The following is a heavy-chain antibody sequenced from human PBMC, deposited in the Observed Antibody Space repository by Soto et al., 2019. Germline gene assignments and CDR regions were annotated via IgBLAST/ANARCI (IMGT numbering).Heavy chain of an antibody. Sequence: QVQLVESGGGVVQPGRSLRLSCAASGFTFSGYGMHWVRQAPGKGLEWVAVIWYDGSNKYYADSVKGRFTISRDNSKNPLYLQMNSRRAEDTAVYFGARGMGNYYSGMDVWGQGTTVTVSS. J-gene: IGHJ6*02. CDR3: ARGMGNYYSGMDV. CDR2: IWYDGSNK. CDR1: GFTFSGYG. D-gene: IGHD2-8*01. V-gene: IGHV3-33*01.